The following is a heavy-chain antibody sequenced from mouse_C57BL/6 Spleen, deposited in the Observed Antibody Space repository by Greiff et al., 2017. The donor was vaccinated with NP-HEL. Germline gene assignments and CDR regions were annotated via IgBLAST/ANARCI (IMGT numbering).Heavy chain of an antibody. CDR3: ARRLQNAMDY. Sequence: QVQLQQPGAELVRPGSSVKLSCKASGYTFTSYWMHWVKQRPIQGLEWIGNIDPSDSETHYNQKFKDKATLTVDKSSSTAYMHLSSLTSEDSAVYYCARRLQNAMDYWGQGTSVTVSS. J-gene: IGHJ4*01. D-gene: IGHD3-2*02. V-gene: IGHV1-52*01. CDR1: GYTFTSYW. CDR2: IDPSDSET.